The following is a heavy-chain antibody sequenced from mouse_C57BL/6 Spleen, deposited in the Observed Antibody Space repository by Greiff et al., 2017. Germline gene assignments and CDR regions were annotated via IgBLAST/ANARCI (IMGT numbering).Heavy chain of an antibody. CDR3: ARGGDYDHFAY. CDR2: IDPSDSET. Sequence: VKLQQPGAELVRPGSSVKLSCKASGYTFTSYWMHWVKQRPIQGLEWIGNIDPSDSETHYNQKFKDKATLTVDKSSSTAYMQLSSLTSEDSAVYFCARGGDYDHFAYWGQGTLVTVSA. J-gene: IGHJ3*01. V-gene: IGHV1-52*01. CDR1: GYTFTSYW. D-gene: IGHD2-4*01.